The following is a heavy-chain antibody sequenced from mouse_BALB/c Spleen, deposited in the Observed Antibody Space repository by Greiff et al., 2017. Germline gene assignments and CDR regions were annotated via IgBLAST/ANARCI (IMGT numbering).Heavy chain of an antibody. V-gene: IGHV5-6-2*01. CDR3: ARQGLRLRYFDV. J-gene: IGHJ1*01. CDR2: INSNGGST. D-gene: IGHD1-2*01. Sequence: DVKLVESGGGLVKLGGSLKLSCAASGFTFSSYYMSWVRQTPEKRLELVAAINSNGGSTYYPDTVKGRFTISRDNAKNTLYLQMSSLKSEDTALYYCARQGLRLRYFDVWGAGTTVTVSS. CDR1: GFTFSSYY.